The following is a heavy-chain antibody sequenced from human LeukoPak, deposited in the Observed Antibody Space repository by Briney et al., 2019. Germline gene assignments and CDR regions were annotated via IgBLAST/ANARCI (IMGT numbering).Heavy chain of an antibody. CDR1: GGSIRSSYYY. J-gene: IGHJ2*01. CDR2: INHSGST. D-gene: IGHD6-13*01. Sequence: KTSETLSLTCTVSGGSIRSSYYYWSWIRQPPGKGLEWIGEINHSGSTNYNPSLKSRVTISVDTSKNQFSLKLSSVTAADTAVYYCARGRYSSSWYRSGPESGGHFDLWGRGTLVTVSS. V-gene: IGHV4-39*07. CDR3: ARGRYSSSWYRSGPESGGHFDL.